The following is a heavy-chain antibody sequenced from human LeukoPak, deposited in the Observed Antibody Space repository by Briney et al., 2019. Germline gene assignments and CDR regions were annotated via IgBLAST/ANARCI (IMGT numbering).Heavy chain of an antibody. CDR2: IYHSGST. V-gene: IGHV4-4*02. D-gene: IGHD3-22*01. CDR3: ARDTYYYDSSGYFGYFDY. J-gene: IGHJ4*02. Sequence: RSSETLSLTCAVSGGSISSSNWWSWVRQPPGKGLEWIGEIYHSGSTNYNPSLKSRVTISVDKSKNQFSLKLSSVTAADTAVYYCARDTYYYDSSGYFGYFDYWGQGTLVTASS. CDR1: GGSISSSNW.